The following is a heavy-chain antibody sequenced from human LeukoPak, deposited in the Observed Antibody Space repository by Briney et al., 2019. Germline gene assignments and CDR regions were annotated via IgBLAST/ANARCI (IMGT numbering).Heavy chain of an antibody. J-gene: IGHJ4*02. Sequence: SDTLSLTCTVSGGSLRSYYWSWIRQPAGKGLEWIGRIYTSGSTNYNPSLKSRVTMSVDTSKNQFSLKLSSVTAADTAGYYCARDIRDSSGYYFMNDYWGQGTLVTVSS. D-gene: IGHD3-22*01. V-gene: IGHV4-4*07. CDR2: IYTSGST. CDR1: GGSLRSYY. CDR3: ARDIRDSSGYYFMNDY.